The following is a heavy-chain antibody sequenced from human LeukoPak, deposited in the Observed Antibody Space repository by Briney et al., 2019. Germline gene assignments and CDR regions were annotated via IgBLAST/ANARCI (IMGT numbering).Heavy chain of an antibody. V-gene: IGHV3-23*01. Sequence: GGSLRLSCAASGFTFSSYAMSWVRQAPGKGLEWVSAISGSGGSTYYADSVKGRFTISRDNSKNTLYLQMNSLRAEDTAVYYCAKGGHIIVGARDNFDYWGQGTLVTVSS. J-gene: IGHJ4*02. CDR1: GFTFSSYA. CDR2: ISGSGGST. D-gene: IGHD1-26*01. CDR3: AKGGHIIVGARDNFDY.